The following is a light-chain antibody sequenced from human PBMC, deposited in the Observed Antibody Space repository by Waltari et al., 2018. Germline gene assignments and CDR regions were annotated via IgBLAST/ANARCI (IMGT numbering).Light chain of an antibody. CDR3: QQYNNWPVGT. Sequence: EIVMTQSPATLSVPPGERATLSCRASQSVSSNLAWYQQKPGQAPRLLIYGASTRATGIPARFSGSGSGTEFTLTISSLQSEDFAVYYCQQYNNWPVGTFGQGTKVEIK. V-gene: IGKV3-15*01. CDR1: QSVSSN. J-gene: IGKJ1*01. CDR2: GAS.